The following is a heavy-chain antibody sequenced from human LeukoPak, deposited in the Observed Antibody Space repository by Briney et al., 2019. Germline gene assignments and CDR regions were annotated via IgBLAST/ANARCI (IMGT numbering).Heavy chain of an antibody. J-gene: IGHJ4*02. CDR1: GFTFSSYA. Sequence: GGSLRLSCAASGFTFSSYAMSWVRQAPGKGLEWVSAISGSDGSTYYADSVKGRSTISRDNSKNTLYLQMNSLRAEDTAVYYCATEPLIYYYDSSASNYWGQGTLVTVSS. CDR2: ISGSDGST. CDR3: ATEPLIYYYDSSASNY. V-gene: IGHV3-23*01. D-gene: IGHD3-22*01.